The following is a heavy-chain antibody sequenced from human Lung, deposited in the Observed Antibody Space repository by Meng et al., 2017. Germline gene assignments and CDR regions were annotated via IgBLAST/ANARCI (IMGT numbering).Heavy chain of an antibody. Sequence: QGQLQPGGAGLLKPSETLSLPCVVSGGSFSDYYWSWIRQPPGKGLEWIGEINHSGSTNYNPSLESRATISVDTSQNNLSLKLSSVTAADSAVYYCARGPTTMAHDFDYWGQGTLVTVSS. D-gene: IGHD4-11*01. V-gene: IGHV4-34*01. J-gene: IGHJ4*02. CDR1: GGSFSDYY. CDR2: INHSGST. CDR3: ARGPTTMAHDFDY.